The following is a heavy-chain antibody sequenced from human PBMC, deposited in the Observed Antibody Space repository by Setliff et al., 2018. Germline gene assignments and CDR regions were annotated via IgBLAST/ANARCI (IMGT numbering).Heavy chain of an antibody. D-gene: IGHD4-4*01. J-gene: IGHJ6*03. Sequence: RASVKVSCKASGYTFSSYAIGWMRQAPGQRLEWMGWINTNTGNPSYAQDFTGRLVFSLDTSVSTAYLQISSLKAEDSAVYYCARASRFGTTVWKGDYYMDVWGKGTTVTVSS. CDR2: INTNTGNP. V-gene: IGHV7-4-1*02. CDR3: ARASRFGTTVWKGDYYMDV. CDR1: GYTFSSYA.